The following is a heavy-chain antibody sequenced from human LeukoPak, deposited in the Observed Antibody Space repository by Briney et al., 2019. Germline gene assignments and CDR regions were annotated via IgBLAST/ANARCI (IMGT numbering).Heavy chain of an antibody. CDR1: GGSISGYY. Sequence: SETLSLTCTVSGGSISGYYWSWIRQPPGKGLGWSGYIYYSGSTNYNPSLKSRVTISVDTSKNQFSLKLSSVTAADTAVYYCARLTMVRGVIHYFDYWGQGALVSVSS. CDR2: IYYSGST. D-gene: IGHD3-10*01. V-gene: IGHV4-59*08. CDR3: ARLTMVRGVIHYFDY. J-gene: IGHJ4*02.